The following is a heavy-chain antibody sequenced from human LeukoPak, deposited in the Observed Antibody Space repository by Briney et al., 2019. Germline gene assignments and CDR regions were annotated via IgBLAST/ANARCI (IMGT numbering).Heavy chain of an antibody. V-gene: IGHV3-74*01. J-gene: IGHJ4*02. D-gene: IGHD4-11*01. CDR1: GFTLSNYW. CDR2: INTDGTTT. Sequence: GGSLRLSCAASGFTLSNYWMHWVRQAPGKGLVWVSHINTDGTTTNYADSVKGRFTVSRDNSKNTLYLQMSSLRPEDTAVFYCVKGRGVITTVTAHYFDYWGQGTLVTVSS. CDR3: VKGRGVITTVTAHYFDY.